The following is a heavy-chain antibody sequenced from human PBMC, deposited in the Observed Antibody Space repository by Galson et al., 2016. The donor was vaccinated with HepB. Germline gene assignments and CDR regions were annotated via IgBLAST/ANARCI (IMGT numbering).Heavy chain of an antibody. Sequence: SETLSLTCIVSGGSITSSSYYWDWIRQAPGKGLEWIGSVYYSGTTYYKPSLQSRVTISVDTSENRFSLKLSSVTAADTAVYFCARRRQQVSRGWFDPWGQGTLVTVSS. V-gene: IGHV4-39*01. CDR2: VYYSGTT. CDR1: GGSITSSSYY. D-gene: IGHD2-8*01. CDR3: ARRRQQVSRGWFDP. J-gene: IGHJ5*02.